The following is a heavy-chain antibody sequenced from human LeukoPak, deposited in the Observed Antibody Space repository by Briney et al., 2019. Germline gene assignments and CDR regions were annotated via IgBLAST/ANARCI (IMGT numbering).Heavy chain of an antibody. V-gene: IGHV4-34*01. J-gene: IGHJ6*03. Sequence: SETLSLTCAVYGGSFSGNYWSWIRQPPGKGLEWIGDINHSGTTNYNPSLKSRVTISVDTSKNQFSLKLSSVTAADTAVYYCARGHSSASYTYYYYYMDVWGKGTTVTVSS. CDR1: GGSFSGNY. D-gene: IGHD1-26*01. CDR2: INHSGTT. CDR3: ARGHSSASYTYYYYYMDV.